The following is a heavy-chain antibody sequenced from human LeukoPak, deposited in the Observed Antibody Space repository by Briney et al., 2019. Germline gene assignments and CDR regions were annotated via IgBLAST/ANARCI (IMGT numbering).Heavy chain of an antibody. CDR2: IGNTET. J-gene: IGHJ4*02. V-gene: IGHV3-23*01. Sequence: GGSLRLSCATSGFPFETNAMSWVRQAPGKGLEWVAAIGNTETFYADSVTGRFTISRDNSKNTVNLQMNRLRVEDTAIYYCAKDWIQFNRVFDCFDSWGQGTLVTVSS. D-gene: IGHD5-18*01. CDR1: GFPFETNA. CDR3: AKDWIQFNRVFDCFDS.